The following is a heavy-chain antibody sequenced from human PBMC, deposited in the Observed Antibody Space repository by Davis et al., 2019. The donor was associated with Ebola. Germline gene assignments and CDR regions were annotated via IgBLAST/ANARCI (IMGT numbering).Heavy chain of an antibody. CDR3: ARANRNWFDP. CDR1: GYTFTSYA. J-gene: IGHJ5*02. CDR2: ISAYNGNT. Sequence: ASVKVSCKTSGYTFTSYAITWVRQAPGQGLEWMGWISAYNGNTNYAQKFQGRVTMTTDTSTSTAYMEVRSLRSDDTAVYYCARANRNWFDPWGQGTLVTVSS. V-gene: IGHV1-18*01. D-gene: IGHD3-16*01.